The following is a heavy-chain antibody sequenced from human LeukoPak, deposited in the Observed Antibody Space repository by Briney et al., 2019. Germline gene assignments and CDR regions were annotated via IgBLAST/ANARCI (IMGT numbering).Heavy chain of an antibody. CDR2: ISSSGSTI. V-gene: IGHV3-48*04. J-gene: IGHJ3*02. CDR1: GFTFSSYA. CDR3: ARDRSSEDAFDI. D-gene: IGHD1-26*01. Sequence: GGSLRLSCAASGFTFSSYAMSWVRQAPGKGLEWVSYISSSGSTIYYADSVKGRFTISRDNAKNSLYLQMNSLRAEDTAVYYCARDRSSEDAFDIWGQGTMVTVSS.